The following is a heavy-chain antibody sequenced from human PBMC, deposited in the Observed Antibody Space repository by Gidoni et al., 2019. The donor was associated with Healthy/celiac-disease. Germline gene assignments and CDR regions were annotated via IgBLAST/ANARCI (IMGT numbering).Heavy chain of an antibody. CDR1: GCTFSSYG. CDR3: AKDPHSYDTRFFDY. Sequence: QVQLVESGGGVVQPGRALRLSCAAAGCTFSSYGMHWVRQAPGKGLEWVAVISYDGSNKYYADSVKGRFTISRDNSKNTLYLQMNSLRAEDTAVYYCAKDPHSYDTRFFDYWGQGTLVTVSS. J-gene: IGHJ4*02. CDR2: ISYDGSNK. V-gene: IGHV3-30*18. D-gene: IGHD3-22*01.